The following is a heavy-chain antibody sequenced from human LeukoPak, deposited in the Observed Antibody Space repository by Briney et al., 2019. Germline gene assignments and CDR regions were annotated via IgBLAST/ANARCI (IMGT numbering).Heavy chain of an antibody. J-gene: IGHJ4*02. V-gene: IGHV4-61*02. CDR2: IYSSGST. CDR1: GGSISSGSYY. CDR3: ARVVGVYLFYFDY. D-gene: IGHD1-26*01. Sequence: SQTLSLTCTVSGGSISSGSYYWSWIRQPAGKGLEWIGRIYSSGSTNYNPSLKSRVPISVDTSKNQFSLRLSSVTAADTAVYYCARVVGVYLFYFDYWGQGTLVTVSS.